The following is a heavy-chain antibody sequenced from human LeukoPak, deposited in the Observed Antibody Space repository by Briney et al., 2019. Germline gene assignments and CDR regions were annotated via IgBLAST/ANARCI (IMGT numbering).Heavy chain of an antibody. Sequence: PSETLSLACTVSGGSISGSSYYWGWIRQPPGKGLEWIGSIYYSGSTYYNPSLKSRVTISVDTSKNQFSLKLSSVTAADTAVYYCARARIAARPVDWFDPWGQGTLVTVSS. D-gene: IGHD6-6*01. CDR3: ARARIAARPVDWFDP. CDR2: IYYSGST. J-gene: IGHJ5*02. CDR1: GGSISGSSYY. V-gene: IGHV4-39*07.